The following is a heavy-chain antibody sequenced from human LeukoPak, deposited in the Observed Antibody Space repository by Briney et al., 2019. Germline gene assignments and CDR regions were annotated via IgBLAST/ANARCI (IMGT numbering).Heavy chain of an antibody. V-gene: IGHV5-51*01. CDR3: ARASRDGYNQNFDH. CDR1: GYSFSSYW. J-gene: IGHJ4*02. D-gene: IGHD5-24*01. CDR2: IYPGGSET. Sequence: GESLKISCKGLGYSFSSYWNAWVRHRPGKGLEWMGIIYPGGSETRYDPSFQGQVTISADSSTSTAYLQWSTLRASDTAMYYCARASRDGYNQNFDHWRQGTLVTVSS.